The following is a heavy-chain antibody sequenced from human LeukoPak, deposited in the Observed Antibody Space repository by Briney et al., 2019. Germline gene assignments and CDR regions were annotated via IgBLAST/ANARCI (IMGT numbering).Heavy chain of an antibody. Sequence: PGGSLRLSCAASGFTFSSYAMHWVRQAPGKGLEWVAVISYDGSNKYYADSVKGRFTISRDNSKNTLYLQMNSLRAEDTAVYYCASKALTGEDAFDIWGQGTMVTVSS. CDR1: GFTFSSYA. CDR2: ISYDGSNK. D-gene: IGHD7-27*01. CDR3: ASKALTGEDAFDI. V-gene: IGHV3-30-3*01. J-gene: IGHJ3*02.